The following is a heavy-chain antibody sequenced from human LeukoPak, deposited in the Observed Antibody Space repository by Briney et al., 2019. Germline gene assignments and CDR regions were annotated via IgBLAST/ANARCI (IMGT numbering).Heavy chain of an antibody. V-gene: IGHV3-23*01. D-gene: IGHD3-10*01. CDR1: GFTFSSYG. CDR3: ARLGSSANLSWFDP. J-gene: IGHJ5*02. CDR2: ISGSGGST. Sequence: PGGSLRLSCAASGFTFSSYGMSWVRQAPGKGLEWVSAISGSGGSTYYADSVKGRFTISRDNSKNTLYLQMNSLRAEDTAVYYCARLGSSANLSWFDPWGQGTLVTVSS.